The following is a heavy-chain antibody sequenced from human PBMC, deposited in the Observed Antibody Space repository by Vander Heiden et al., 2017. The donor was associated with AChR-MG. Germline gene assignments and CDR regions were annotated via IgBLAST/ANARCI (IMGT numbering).Heavy chain of an antibody. CDR1: GGSISRSSSY. CDR3: ARRAEDGFDP. J-gene: IGHJ5*02. Sequence: QLQLQESGPGLVKPSETLSLTCTVSGGSISRSSSYWGWIRQPPGKGLEWIGRIYYSGSTYYNPSLKSRVTISVDTSKNQFSLKRSSVTAADTAVYYCARRAEDGFDPWGQGTLVTVSS. V-gene: IGHV4-39*01. CDR2: IYYSGST.